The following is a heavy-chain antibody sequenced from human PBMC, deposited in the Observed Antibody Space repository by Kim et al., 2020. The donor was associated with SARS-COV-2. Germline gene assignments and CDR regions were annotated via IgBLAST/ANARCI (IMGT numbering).Heavy chain of an antibody. Sequence: GESLKISCKGSGYRFNSYWIGWVRQMPGKGLEWMGIIYPGDSDTRYSPSFQGQVTISADKSISAAYLQWSSLKASDTAMYYCARGPIAVAMGGQWYFDYWGQGTLVTVSS. CDR3: ARGPIAVAMGGQWYFDY. CDR1: GYRFNSYW. CDR2: IYPGDSDT. D-gene: IGHD6-19*01. V-gene: IGHV5-51*01. J-gene: IGHJ4*02.